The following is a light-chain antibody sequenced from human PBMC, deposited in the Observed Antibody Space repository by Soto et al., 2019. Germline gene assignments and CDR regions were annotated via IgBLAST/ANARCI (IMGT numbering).Light chain of an antibody. CDR2: AAS. CDR1: QSVSSW. J-gene: IGKJ4*01. V-gene: IGKV1D-12*01. Sequence: DIQLTQSPSSVSASVGDRVTITCRASQSVSSWLAWYQQKPGKAPKLLIYAASTLQSGVPSRFSGRGSGTDFTLTISSLQPEDFATYFCQQANNFPFTFGGGTKVEIK. CDR3: QQANNFPFT.